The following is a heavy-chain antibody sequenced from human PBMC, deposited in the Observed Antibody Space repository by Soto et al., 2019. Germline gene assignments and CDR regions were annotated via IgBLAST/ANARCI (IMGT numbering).Heavy chain of an antibody. Sequence: SETLSLTCAVSGYSISSSNWLGWIRQPPGKGLEWIGYIYYSGTTYYNPSLKSRVTMSVDTSKNQFSLKLTSVTAVDTAVYYCARGYGRNFDYWGQGTLVTVSS. V-gene: IGHV4-28*03. CDR2: IYYSGTT. CDR3: ARGYGRNFDY. D-gene: IGHD5-18*01. CDR1: GYSISSSNW. J-gene: IGHJ4*02.